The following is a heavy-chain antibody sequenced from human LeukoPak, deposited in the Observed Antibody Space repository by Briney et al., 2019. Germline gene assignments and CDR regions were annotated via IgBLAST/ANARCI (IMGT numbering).Heavy chain of an antibody. J-gene: IGHJ5*02. CDR1: GGSFSGYY. Sequence: PSETLSLTCTVSGGSFSGYYWSWIRQPPGKGLEWIGEINHSGSTNYNPSLKSRVTISVDTSKNQFSLKLSSVTAADTAVYYCARGPRLEYSSSSVDPWGQGTLVTVSS. D-gene: IGHD6-6*01. CDR3: ARGPRLEYSSSSVDP. V-gene: IGHV4-34*01. CDR2: INHSGST.